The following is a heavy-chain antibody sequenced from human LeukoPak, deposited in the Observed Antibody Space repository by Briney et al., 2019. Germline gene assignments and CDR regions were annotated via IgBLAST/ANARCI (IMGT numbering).Heavy chain of an antibody. V-gene: IGHV1-69*05. D-gene: IGHD3-22*01. CDR1: GGTFSNYA. Sequence: SVRVSCKTSGGTFSNYALNWVRQTPGQGLEWMGRVIPIFHTTNYAQRFQGRVTITTDGSTTTAYMELSRLRSEDTAIYYCARDIPGSSGHFNDAFDTWGQGTMVTVSS. CDR2: VIPIFHTT. J-gene: IGHJ3*02. CDR3: ARDIPGSSGHFNDAFDT.